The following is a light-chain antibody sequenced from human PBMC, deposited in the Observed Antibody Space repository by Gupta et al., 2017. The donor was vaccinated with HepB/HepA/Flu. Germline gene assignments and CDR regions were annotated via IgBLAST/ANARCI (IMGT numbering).Light chain of an antibody. J-gene: IGLJ2*01. CDR2: QDS. CDR1: TVGDKY. V-gene: IGLV3-1*01. Sequence: SYELTQPPSVSVSPGQTASITCSGDTVGDKYACWYQQKPAQSPVLVIDQDSKRPAGIPDRGSASNSANTENLHTIATEAMDDADEYYQQSDSSTIGVFGGGTKLTVL. CDR3: QQSDSSTIGV.